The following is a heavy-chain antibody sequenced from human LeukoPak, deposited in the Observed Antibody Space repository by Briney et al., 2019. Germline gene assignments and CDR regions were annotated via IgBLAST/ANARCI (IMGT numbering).Heavy chain of an antibody. Sequence: GGSLRLSCAASGFSFDDYAMHWVRQAPGKGLEWVSGISWNSGSIGYADSARGRFTISRDNAKNSVYLQMNSLRVDDTAVYYCARGHFGLDVWGQGATVAVAS. D-gene: IGHD3-10*01. CDR3: ARGHFGLDV. V-gene: IGHV3-9*01. J-gene: IGHJ6*02. CDR1: GFSFDDYA. CDR2: ISWNSGSI.